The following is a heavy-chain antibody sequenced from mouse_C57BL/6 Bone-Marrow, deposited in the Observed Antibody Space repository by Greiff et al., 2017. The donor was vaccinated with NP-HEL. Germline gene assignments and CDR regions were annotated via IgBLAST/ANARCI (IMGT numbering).Heavy chain of an antibody. CDR2: ISSGGSYT. V-gene: IGHV5-6*01. CDR1: GFTFSSYG. Sequence: EVNVVESGGDLVKPGGSLKLSCADSGFTFSSYGMSWVRQTPDKRLEWVATISSGGSYTYYPDSVKGRFTISRDNAKNTLYLQMSSLKSEDTAMYYCARHELRLDYWGQGTTLTVSS. CDR3: ARHELRLDY. D-gene: IGHD3-2*02. J-gene: IGHJ2*01.